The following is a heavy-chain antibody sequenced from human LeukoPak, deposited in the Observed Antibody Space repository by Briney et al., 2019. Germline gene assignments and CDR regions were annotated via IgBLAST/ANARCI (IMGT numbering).Heavy chain of an antibody. CDR3: AKAPDFVWGSYRPFDF. D-gene: IGHD3-16*02. J-gene: IGHJ4*02. CDR2: ISGSGSRT. Sequence: GGSLRLSCATSGFIFSSFAMNWVRQAPGKGLEWVSTISGSGSRTYYADSVKGRFTISRDNSKNKLYLQMRSLRGEDTAVYYCAKAPDFVWGSYRPFDFWGQGTLVTVSS. CDR1: GFIFSSFA. V-gene: IGHV3-23*01.